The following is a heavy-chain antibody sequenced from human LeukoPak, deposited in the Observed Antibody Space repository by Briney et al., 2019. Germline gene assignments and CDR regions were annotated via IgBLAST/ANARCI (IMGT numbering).Heavy chain of an antibody. J-gene: IGHJ4*02. V-gene: IGHV3-21*06. Sequence: PGGSLRLSCAASGFSFSKSSMLWFRQAPGKGLEWVSSISIGSSHYTYYADSLKGRFTISGDNAKNSVCLQMNSLRPEDTAVYYCASYTLWYGDSWGQGTLVTVSS. CDR2: ISIGSSHYT. CDR1: GFSFSKSS. CDR3: ASYTLWYGDS. D-gene: IGHD3-10*01.